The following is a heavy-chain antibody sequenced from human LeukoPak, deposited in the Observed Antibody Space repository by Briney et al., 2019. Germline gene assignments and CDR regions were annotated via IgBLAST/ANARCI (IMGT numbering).Heavy chain of an antibody. CDR1: GYTFTGSY. Sequence: GASVKVSCEASGYTFTGSYMRWVRQAPGQRLEWMGWINPNSGGTNYAQKFQGRVTMTRDTSISTAYMERSRLRSDDTAVYYWARGFSSRCFDYWGQGTLVTVSS. D-gene: IGHD3-10*01. CDR3: ARGFSSRCFDY. CDR2: INPNSGGT. J-gene: IGHJ4*02. V-gene: IGHV1-2*02.